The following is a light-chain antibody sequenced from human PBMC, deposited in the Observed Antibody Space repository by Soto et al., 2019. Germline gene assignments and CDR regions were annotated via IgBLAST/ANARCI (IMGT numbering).Light chain of an antibody. J-gene: IGLJ3*02. CDR2: GNN. Sequence: QSVLTQPPSVSGAPGQRVTISCTGSSSNIGAGYDVHWYHQLTGTAPKLLIYGNNNRPSGFPDRFSGSRSGTSASLAITGLQAEDEADYYCQSYDSSLSVWVFGGGTKLTVL. CDR1: SSNIGAGYD. CDR3: QSYDSSLSVWV. V-gene: IGLV1-40*01.